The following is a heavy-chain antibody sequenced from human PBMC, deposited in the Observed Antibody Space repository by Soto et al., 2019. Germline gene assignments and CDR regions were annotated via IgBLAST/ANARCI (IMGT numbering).Heavy chain of an antibody. V-gene: IGHV1-69*13. Sequence: SVKVSCKASGGTFSNYAISWVRQAPGQGLERVGGIIPMFGTSNYAQNFQGRVSITADESTSTAYMELSSLRSEDTAVYYCARGVRTGFYGMDVWGQGTTVTVSS. CDR2: IIPMFGTS. CDR1: GGTFSNYA. CDR3: ARGVRTGFYGMDV. D-gene: IGHD3-10*01. J-gene: IGHJ6*02.